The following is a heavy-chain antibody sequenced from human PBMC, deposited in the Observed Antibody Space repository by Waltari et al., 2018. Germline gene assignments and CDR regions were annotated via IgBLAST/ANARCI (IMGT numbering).Heavy chain of an antibody. J-gene: IGHJ6*03. CDR3: AKDSSPFLEHRVYYYYYMDV. CDR2: VYSGGTT. V-gene: IGHV3-23*03. D-gene: IGHD3-3*01. CDR1: GFTFGNYA. Sequence: EVQLLESGGGLVQPGGSLRLSCAASGFTFGNYAMRCVRRGPGRGVEWVSVVYSGGTTYYADSVKGRFTSSRDNSKNTLYLQMNSLRAEDTAVYYCAKDSSPFLEHRVYYYYYMDVWGKGTTVTVSS.